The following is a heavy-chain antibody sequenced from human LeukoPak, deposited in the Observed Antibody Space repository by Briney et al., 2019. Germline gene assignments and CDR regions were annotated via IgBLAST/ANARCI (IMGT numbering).Heavy chain of an antibody. J-gene: IGHJ4*02. CDR2: ISGSGGST. Sequence: GGSLRLSCAASGFTFSSYAMSWVRQAPGKGLEWVSAISGSGGSTYYADSVKGRFTISRDNAKNSLYLQMNSPRAEDTAVYYCGSDNGGSSHFDYWGQGTLVTVSS. CDR3: GSDNGGSSHFDY. V-gene: IGHV3-23*01. CDR1: GFTFSSYA. D-gene: IGHD2-15*01.